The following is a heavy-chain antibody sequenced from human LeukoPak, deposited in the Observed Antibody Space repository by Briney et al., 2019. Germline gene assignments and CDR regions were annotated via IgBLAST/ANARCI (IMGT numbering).Heavy chain of an antibody. D-gene: IGHD3-3*01. CDR1: GASIRSYY. J-gene: IGHJ5*02. Sequence: PSETLSLTCSVSGASIRSYYWSWIRQPPEKGLEGIGYIYHTGSTNYSPSLNSRVTMSVDTSKNEFSLKLSSVTAADTAVYYCARQSRLVIFGVANHWFDPWSQGTLVTVSS. CDR2: IYHTGST. CDR3: ARQSRLVIFGVANHWFDP. V-gene: IGHV4-59*08.